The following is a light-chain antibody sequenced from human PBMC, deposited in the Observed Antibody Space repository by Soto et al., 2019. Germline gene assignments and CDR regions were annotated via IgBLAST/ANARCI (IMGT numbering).Light chain of an antibody. J-gene: IGLJ2*01. CDR1: SSDVGGYNY. V-gene: IGLV2-14*01. CDR2: EVS. CDR3: SSYTSSSVV. Sequence: QSVLTQPASVSWSPGQSITISCTGTSSDVGGYNYVSWYQQHPGKAPKLMIYEVSNRPSGVSNRFSGSKSGNTASLTISGLQAEDEADYYCSSYTSSSVVFGGGTKVTVL.